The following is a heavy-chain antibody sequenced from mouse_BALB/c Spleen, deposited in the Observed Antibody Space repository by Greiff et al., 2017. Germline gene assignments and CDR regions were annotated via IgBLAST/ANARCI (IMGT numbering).Heavy chain of an antibody. D-gene: IGHD2-4*01. V-gene: IGHV1-82*01. CDR2: IYPGDGDT. CDR1: GYAFSSSW. Sequence: VQLVESGPELVKPGASVKISCKASGYAFSSSWMNWVKQRPGQGLEWIGRIYPGDGDTNYNGKFKGKATLTADKSSSTAYMQLSSLTSVDSAVYFCARENYDYDHYAMDYWGQGTSVTVSS. J-gene: IGHJ4*01. CDR3: ARENYDYDHYAMDY.